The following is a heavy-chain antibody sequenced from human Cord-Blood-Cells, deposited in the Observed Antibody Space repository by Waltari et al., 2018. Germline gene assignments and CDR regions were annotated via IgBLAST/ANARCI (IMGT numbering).Heavy chain of an antibody. CDR1: GFTFSSYA. CDR2: ISGSGGST. J-gene: IGHJ4*02. CDR3: AKATPQLIRFLEWVFDY. Sequence: EVQLLESGGGLVQPGGSLRLSCAASGFTFSSYAMSWVRQAPGKGLEWVSAISGSGGSTYYADSVKGRFTISRDNSKNTLYLQMNSLRAEDTAVYYCAKATPQLIRFLEWVFDYWGQGTLVTVSS. D-gene: IGHD3-3*01. V-gene: IGHV3-23*01.